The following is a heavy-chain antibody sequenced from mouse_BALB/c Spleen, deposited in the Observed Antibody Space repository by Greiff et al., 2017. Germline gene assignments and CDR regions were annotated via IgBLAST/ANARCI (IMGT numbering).Heavy chain of an antibody. CDR2: IWAGGST. CDR1: GFSLTSYG. V-gene: IGHV2-9*02. J-gene: IGHJ3*01. CDR3: ARDPSPFAY. Sequence: VKLQESGPGLVAPSQSLSITCTVSGFSLTSYGVHWVRQPPGTGLEWLGVIWAGGSTNYNSALMSRLSISKDNSKSQVFLKMNSLQTDDTAMYYCARDPSPFAYWGQGTLVTVSA.